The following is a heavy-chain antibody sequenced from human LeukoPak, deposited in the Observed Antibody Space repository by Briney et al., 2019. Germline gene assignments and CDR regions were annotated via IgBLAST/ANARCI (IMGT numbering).Heavy chain of an antibody. CDR2: ITGGGERT. D-gene: IGHD1-1*01. Sequence: GGSLRLSCAASGFTFSEYAMNWVRQAPGKGLEWVSHITGGGERTYFADSVKVRFTMSRDNSKNTLYLQMSSLRAEDTAVYYCAKDFVARTGVYDAFDVWGQGTMVSVS. CDR1: GFTFSEYA. J-gene: IGHJ3*01. V-gene: IGHV3-23*01. CDR3: AKDFVARTGVYDAFDV.